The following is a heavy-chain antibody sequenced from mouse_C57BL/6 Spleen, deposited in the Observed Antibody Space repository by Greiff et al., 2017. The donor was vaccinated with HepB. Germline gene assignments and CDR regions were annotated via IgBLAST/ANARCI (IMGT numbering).Heavy chain of an antibody. J-gene: IGHJ4*01. CDR1: GYTFTDYN. CDR3: ARKERLLRVDMDY. Sequence: VQLKQSGPELVKPGASVKIPCKASGYTFTDYNMDWVKQSHGKSLEWIGDINPNNGGTIYNQKFKGKATLTVDKSSSTAYMELRSLTSEDTAVYYCARKERLLRVDMDYWGQGTSVTVSS. V-gene: IGHV1-18*01. CDR2: INPNNGGT. D-gene: IGHD1-1*01.